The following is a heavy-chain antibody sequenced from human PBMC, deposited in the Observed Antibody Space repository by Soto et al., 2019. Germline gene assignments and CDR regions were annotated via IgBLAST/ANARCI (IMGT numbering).Heavy chain of an antibody. J-gene: IGHJ4*02. D-gene: IGHD6-13*01. Sequence: QVQLVESGGGVVQPGRSLRLSCAASGFTFSSYAMHWVRQAPGKGLEWVAVISYDGSNKYYADSVKGRFTISRDNSKNTLYLQMNSLIAEHMAVYYCARDRPEGVSDSSIPMGYFDYLGQGPLVTVSS. CDR3: ARDRPEGVSDSSIPMGYFDY. V-gene: IGHV3-30-3*01. CDR1: GFTFSSYA. CDR2: ISYDGSNK.